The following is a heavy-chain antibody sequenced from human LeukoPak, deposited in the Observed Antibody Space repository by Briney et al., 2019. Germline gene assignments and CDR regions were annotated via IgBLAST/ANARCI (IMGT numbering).Heavy chain of an antibody. CDR1: GYTFTGYY. D-gene: IGHD3-3*01. CDR2: INPNSGGT. J-gene: IGHJ5*02. V-gene: IGHV1-2*02. CDR3: ARAFNYDFWSGYKETWFDP. Sequence: ASVKVSCXASGYTFTGYYMHWVRQAPGQGLEWMGWINPNSGGTNYAQKFQGRVTMTRDTSISTAYMELSRLRSDDTAVYYCARAFNYDFWSGYKETWFDPWGQGTLVTVSS.